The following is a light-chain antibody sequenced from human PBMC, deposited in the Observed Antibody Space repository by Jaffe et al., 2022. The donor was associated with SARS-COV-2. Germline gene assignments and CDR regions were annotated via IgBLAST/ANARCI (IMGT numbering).Light chain of an antibody. CDR2: YKSDSDK. V-gene: IGLV5-45*03. J-gene: IGLJ3*02. CDR1: SGINVGSYS. Sequence: QAVLTQPSSLSASPGASTSLTCTLRSGINVGSYSIFWYQQRPGSPPQFLLKYKSDSDKKQGSGVPSRFSGSKDASANAGILLISGLQSEDEADYYCMIWHNSAWVFGGGTKLTVL. CDR3: MIWHNSAWV.